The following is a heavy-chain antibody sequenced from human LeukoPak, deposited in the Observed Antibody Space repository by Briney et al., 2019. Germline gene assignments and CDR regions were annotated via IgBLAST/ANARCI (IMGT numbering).Heavy chain of an antibody. Sequence: PGGSLRLSCAASGFTFSSYEMNWVRQAPGKGLEWVSYISSSGSTIYYADSVKGRFTISRDNAKSSLYLQMNSLRAEDTAVYYCARRSWIQLWLLFDYWGQGTLVTVSS. CDR3: ARRSWIQLWLLFDY. CDR2: ISSSGSTI. J-gene: IGHJ4*02. CDR1: GFTFSSYE. V-gene: IGHV3-48*03. D-gene: IGHD5-18*01.